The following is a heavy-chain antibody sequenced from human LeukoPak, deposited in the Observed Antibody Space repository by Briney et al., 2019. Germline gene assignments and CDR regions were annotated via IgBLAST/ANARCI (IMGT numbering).Heavy chain of an antibody. CDR1: GGSFSGYD. Sequence: PSETLPLTCAVYGGSFSGYDWSWIRQPPGKGLEWIGEINHSGSTNYNPSLKSRVTISVDTSKNQFSLKLSSVTAADTAVYYCARGPPPGRWFDPWGQGTLVTVSS. V-gene: IGHV4-34*01. CDR2: INHSGST. J-gene: IGHJ5*02. D-gene: IGHD1-14*01. CDR3: ARGPPPGRWFDP.